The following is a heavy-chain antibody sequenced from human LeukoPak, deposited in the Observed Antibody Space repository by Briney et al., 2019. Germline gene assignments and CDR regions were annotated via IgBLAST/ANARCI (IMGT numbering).Heavy chain of an antibody. V-gene: IGHV4-4*02. Sequence: SETLSLTCAVSGGSISSSNWWSWVRQPPGKGLEWIGSIYYSGRTYYNPSLKSRVTTSIDTSKNQFSLKLSSVTAADTAVYYCARVGTPGYSGYDHWGQGTLVTVSS. J-gene: IGHJ4*02. CDR2: IYYSGRT. D-gene: IGHD5-12*01. CDR1: GGSISSSNW. CDR3: ARVGTPGYSGYDH.